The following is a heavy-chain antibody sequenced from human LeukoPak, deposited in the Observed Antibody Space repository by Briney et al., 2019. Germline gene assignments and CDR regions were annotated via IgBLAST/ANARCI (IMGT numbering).Heavy chain of an antibody. D-gene: IGHD6-19*01. CDR3: ARGIYQGRSGWPLDY. Sequence: PGGSLRLSCAASGFSFGSYAMSWVRQAAGKGLEWVSEICGSVSGSGDCTHYADSVKGRFTISRDNAKNSLYLQMNSLRAEDTAVYYCARGIYQGRSGWPLDYWGQGTLVTVSS. V-gene: IGHV3-23*01. J-gene: IGHJ4*02. CDR1: GFSFGSYA. CDR2: ICGSVSGSGDCT.